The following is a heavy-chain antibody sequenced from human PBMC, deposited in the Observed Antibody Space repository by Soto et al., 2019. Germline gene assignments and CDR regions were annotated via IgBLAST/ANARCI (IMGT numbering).Heavy chain of an antibody. CDR2: SYSTGGT. CDR1: GFTFGNYG. J-gene: IGHJ4*02. V-gene: IGHV3-NL1*01. Sequence: GGSLRLSCAASGFTFGNYGMHWVRQAPGKGLEWVAESYSTGGTEYADSVKGRFTISRDNSKNTLFLQMNSLGVEDTALYYCARDREPDGIWTFDSWGQGTLVTVSS. D-gene: IGHD3-9*01. CDR3: ARDREPDGIWTFDS.